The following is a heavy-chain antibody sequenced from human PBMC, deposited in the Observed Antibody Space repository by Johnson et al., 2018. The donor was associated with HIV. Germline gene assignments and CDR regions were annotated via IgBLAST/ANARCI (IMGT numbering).Heavy chain of an antibody. J-gene: IGHJ3*02. CDR2: IRYDGSNK. Sequence: QVLLVESGGGVVQPGMSLRLSCAASGFTFSSYGMHWVRQAPGKGLEWVAFIRYDGSNKYYADSVKGRFTISRDNSKNTLYLQMNSLRPEDTAVYYCAKCPRVCTCDAFDIWCQGTMVTVSS. D-gene: IGHD2-2*01. CDR1: GFTFSSYG. V-gene: IGHV3-30*02. CDR3: AKCPRVCTCDAFDI.